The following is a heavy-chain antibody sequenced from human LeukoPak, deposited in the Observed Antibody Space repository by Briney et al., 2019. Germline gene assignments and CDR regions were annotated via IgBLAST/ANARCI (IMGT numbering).Heavy chain of an antibody. D-gene: IGHD2/OR15-2a*01. Sequence: PGGSLRLSCAASGFTFYDNAMHWVRQAPGKGLEWVSLISGDGGTTYYADSLKGRLTISRDNNKTSLYLQMNSLRTEDTALCYCAKDRGSTSYPLDYWGQGTLVTVSS. CDR2: ISGDGGTT. CDR1: GFTFYDNA. V-gene: IGHV3-43*02. J-gene: IGHJ4*02. CDR3: AKDRGSTSYPLDY.